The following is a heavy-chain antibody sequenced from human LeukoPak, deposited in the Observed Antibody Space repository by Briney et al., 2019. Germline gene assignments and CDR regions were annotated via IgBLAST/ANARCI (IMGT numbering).Heavy chain of an antibody. Sequence: GSLRLSCAASGFTFSSYAMHWVRQAPGKGLEWVAVISYDGSNKYYADSVKGRFTISRDNSKNTLYLQMNSLRAEDTAVYYCAKVSSEYPYYFDYWGQGTLVTVSS. CDR1: GFTFSSYA. CDR2: ISYDGSNK. J-gene: IGHJ4*02. V-gene: IGHV3-30-3*01. D-gene: IGHD2-2*01. CDR3: AKVSSEYPYYFDY.